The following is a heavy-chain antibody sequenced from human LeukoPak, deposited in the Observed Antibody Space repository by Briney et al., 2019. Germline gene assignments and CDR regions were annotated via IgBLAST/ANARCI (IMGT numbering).Heavy chain of an antibody. CDR1: GSTFSSYA. V-gene: IGHV1-69*01. CDR3: ARRPPYYSLEHYGMDV. J-gene: IGHJ6*04. CDR2: IIPIFGTA. Sequence: SVKVSCKASGSTFSSYAISWVRQAPGQGLEWMGGIIPIFGTANYAQKFQGRVTITADESTSTAYMELSSLRSEDTAVYYCARRPPYYSLEHYGMDVWGKGTTVTVSS. D-gene: IGHD3-16*01.